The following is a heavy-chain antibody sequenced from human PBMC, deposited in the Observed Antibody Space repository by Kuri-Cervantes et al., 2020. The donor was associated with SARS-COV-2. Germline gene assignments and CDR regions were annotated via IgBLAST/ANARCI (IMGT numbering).Heavy chain of an antibody. CDR3: TRSVGWLQLREYYFDY. CDR2: IKSKTDGETI. CDR1: GFTFSSYG. D-gene: IGHD5-24*01. J-gene: IGHJ4*02. V-gene: IGHV3-15*07. Sequence: LSLTCAASGFTFSSYGMHWVRQAPGKGLEWVGRIKSKTDGETIDSAAPVKGRFIISRDDSKDTLYLQMNSLKTEDTAVYYCTRSVGWLQLREYYFDYWGQGTLVTVSS.